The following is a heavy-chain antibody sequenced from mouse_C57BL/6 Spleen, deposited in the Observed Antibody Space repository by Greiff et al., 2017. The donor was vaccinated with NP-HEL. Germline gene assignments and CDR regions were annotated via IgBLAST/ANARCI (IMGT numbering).Heavy chain of an antibody. CDR2: INPNNGGT. CDR3: ANYGSSYVHFDV. CDR1: GYTFTDYY. D-gene: IGHD1-1*01. Sequence: EVQLQQSGPELVKPGASVKISCKASGYTFTDYYMNWVKQSHGKSLEWIGDINPNNGGTSYNQKFKGKATLTVDKSSSTAYMELRSLTSEDSAVYYCANYGSSYVHFDVWGTGTTVTVSS. V-gene: IGHV1-26*01. J-gene: IGHJ1*03.